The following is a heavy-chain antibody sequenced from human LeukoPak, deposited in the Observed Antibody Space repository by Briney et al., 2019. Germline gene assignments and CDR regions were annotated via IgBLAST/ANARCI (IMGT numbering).Heavy chain of an antibody. CDR1: GFTFSSYS. D-gene: IGHD2-15*01. J-gene: IGHJ6*03. V-gene: IGHV3-21*01. Sequence: GGSLRLSCAASGFTFSSYSMNWVRQAPGKGLEWVSSISSSSSYIYYADSVKGRFTISRDNAKNSLYLQMNSLRAEDTAVYYCARDFIAYYYYYMDVWGKGTTVTISS. CDR3: ARDFIAYYYYYMDV. CDR2: ISSSSSYI.